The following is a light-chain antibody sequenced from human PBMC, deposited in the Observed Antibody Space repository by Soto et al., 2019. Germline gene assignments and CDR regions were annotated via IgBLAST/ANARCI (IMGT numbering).Light chain of an antibody. Sequence: DIQLTQSPSFLSASVGDRVTITCRASQGISSYLAWYQQKPGKAPKVLIYAASTLQSGVPSRFSGSGSGTEFTLTISSLQPEDFATYYCRQLNSYPLYTFGQGTKLEIK. CDR1: QGISSY. J-gene: IGKJ2*01. CDR3: RQLNSYPLYT. CDR2: AAS. V-gene: IGKV1-9*01.